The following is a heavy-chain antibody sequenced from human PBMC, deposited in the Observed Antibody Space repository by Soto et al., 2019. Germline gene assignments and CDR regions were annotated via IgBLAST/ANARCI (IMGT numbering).Heavy chain of an antibody. Sequence: ASVRVSCKASGYTFSSYGISWVRQAPGQGLKWMGWISGYNGNRNYAQKFQGRVTMTTDTSTSTAYMELRSLTSDDTAIYYCARGQYFDSLSGLDYWGQGTRVTVSS. CDR1: GYTFSSYG. V-gene: IGHV1-18*04. D-gene: IGHD3-9*01. J-gene: IGHJ4*02. CDR2: ISGYNGNR. CDR3: ARGQYFDSLSGLDY.